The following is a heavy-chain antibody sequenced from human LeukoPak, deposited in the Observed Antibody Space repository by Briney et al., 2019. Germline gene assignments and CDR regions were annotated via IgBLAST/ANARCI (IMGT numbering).Heavy chain of an antibody. V-gene: IGHV3-23*01. Sequence: GGSLRLSCAASGFTFSSYAMSWVRQAPGKGLEWVSAISGSGGSTYYADSVKGRFTISRDNAKNSLYLQMNSLRAEDTAVYYCARGGDCSSTSCSPYYYYYMDVWGKGTTVTVSS. D-gene: IGHD2-2*01. CDR1: GFTFSSYA. CDR3: ARGGDCSSTSCSPYYYYYMDV. J-gene: IGHJ6*03. CDR2: ISGSGGST.